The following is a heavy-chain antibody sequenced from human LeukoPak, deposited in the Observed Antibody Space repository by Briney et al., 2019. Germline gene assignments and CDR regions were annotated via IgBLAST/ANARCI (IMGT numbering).Heavy chain of an antibody. CDR3: ARDYGYNRRAFDV. V-gene: IGHV3-20*04. Sequence: GGSLRLSCAASGFTVSSTLMTWVRQAPGEGLEWVSGINWNGGSTGHADSVKGRFAISRDNAKNSLYLQMNSLRAEDTALYYCARDYGYNRRAFDVWGQGTMVTVSS. D-gene: IGHD1-14*01. CDR1: GFTVSSTL. J-gene: IGHJ3*01. CDR2: INWNGGST.